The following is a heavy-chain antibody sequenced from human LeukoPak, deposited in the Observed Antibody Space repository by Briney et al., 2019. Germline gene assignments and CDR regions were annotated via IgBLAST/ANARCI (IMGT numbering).Heavy chain of an antibody. CDR2: ISSSSSYI. J-gene: IGHJ4*02. Sequence: GGSLRLSCAASGFTFSSYSMTWVRQAPGKGLEWVSSISSSSSYIYYADSVKGRFTISRDNSKNTLYLQMNSLRAEDTAVYYCASSYYSGSGSYRYMDYWGQGTLVTVSS. CDR1: GFTFSSYS. V-gene: IGHV3-21*04. CDR3: ASSYYSGSGSYRYMDY. D-gene: IGHD3-10*01.